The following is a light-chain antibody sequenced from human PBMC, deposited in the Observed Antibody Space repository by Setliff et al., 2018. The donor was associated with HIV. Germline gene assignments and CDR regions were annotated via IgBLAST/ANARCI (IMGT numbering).Light chain of an antibody. Sequence: QSVLTQPASVSGSPGQSITISCTGNSSNVGKYDLVSWYRQYPGKAPKLMIYDVSKRPSGVPDRFSGSKSGNTASLTIYGLQAEDEADYYCCSYAGSYSYVFGTGTKVTVL. CDR2: DVS. CDR3: CSYAGSYSYV. CDR1: SSNVGKYDL. J-gene: IGLJ1*01. V-gene: IGLV2-11*01.